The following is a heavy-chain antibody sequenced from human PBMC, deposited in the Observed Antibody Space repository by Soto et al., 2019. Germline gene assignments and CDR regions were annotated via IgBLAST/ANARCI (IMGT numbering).Heavy chain of an antibody. CDR3: ARAKQYYDSSGYQSHDAFDI. CDR1: GYTFTGYY. D-gene: IGHD3-22*01. CDR2: INPNSGGT. J-gene: IGHJ3*02. Sequence: ASVKDSCKASGYTFTGYYMHWVRQAPGQGLAWMGWINPNSGGTNYAQKFQGWVTMTRETSTSTAYMELSRLSSDDTAVYYCARAKQYYDSSGYQSHDAFDIWGQGTMVTVSS. V-gene: IGHV1-2*04.